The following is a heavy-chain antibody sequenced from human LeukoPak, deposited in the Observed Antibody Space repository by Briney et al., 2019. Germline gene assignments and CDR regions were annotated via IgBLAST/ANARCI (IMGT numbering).Heavy chain of an antibody. CDR3: ARDGDVLLWFGELFRNTFDY. V-gene: IGHV3-20*04. CDR1: GFTFDDYG. J-gene: IGHJ4*02. CDR2: INWNSGVT. Sequence: PGGSLRLSCAASGFTFDDYGMSWVRQVPGRGLEWVCGINWNSGVTGYADSVKGRFTISRDNTKNSLYLQMNSLRAEDTAVYYCARDGDVLLWFGELFRNTFDYWGQGTLVTVSS. D-gene: IGHD3-10*01.